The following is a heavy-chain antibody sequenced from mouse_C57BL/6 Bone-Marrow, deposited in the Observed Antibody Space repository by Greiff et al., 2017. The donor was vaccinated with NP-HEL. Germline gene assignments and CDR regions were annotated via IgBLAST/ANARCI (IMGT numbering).Heavy chain of an antibody. V-gene: IGHV1-72*01. CDR2: IDPSSGGT. J-gene: IGHJ1*03. CDR3: ARYYYGSGGWYYDV. CDR1: GYTFTSYW. Sequence: QVQLQQPGADLVKPGASVKLSCKASGYTFTSYWMHWVKQRPGRGLEWIGRIDPSSGGTKFNEKFKTKATLTVDKPSSTAYMQLSSLTSEDSAVYYCARYYYGSGGWYYDVWGRGTTVTVTA. D-gene: IGHD1-1*01.